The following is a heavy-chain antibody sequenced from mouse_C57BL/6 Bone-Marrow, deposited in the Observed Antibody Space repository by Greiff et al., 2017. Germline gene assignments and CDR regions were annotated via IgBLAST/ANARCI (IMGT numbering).Heavy chain of an antibody. Sequence: QVQLQQPGAELVKPGASVKLSCKASGYTFTSYWMHWVKQRPGQGLEWIGMIHPNSGSTNYNEKFKSKATLTVDKSSSTAYMQLSSLTSEDSAVYYCARWIQITTVVAKGYYYAMDYWGQGTSVTVSS. CDR1: GYTFTSYW. J-gene: IGHJ4*01. D-gene: IGHD1-1*01. CDR3: ARWIQITTVVAKGYYYAMDY. V-gene: IGHV1-64*01. CDR2: IHPNSGST.